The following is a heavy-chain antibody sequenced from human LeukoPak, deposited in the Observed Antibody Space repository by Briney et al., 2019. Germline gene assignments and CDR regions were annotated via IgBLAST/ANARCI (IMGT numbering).Heavy chain of an antibody. Sequence: GRSLRLSCAASGFTFSSYAMHWVRQAPGKGLEWVAVISYDGSNKYYADSVKGRFTISRDNSKNTLYLQMNSLRAEDTAVYYCARGEDIVVVPAAFYGMDVWGQGTTVTVSS. D-gene: IGHD2-2*01. CDR1: GFTFSSYA. J-gene: IGHJ6*02. V-gene: IGHV3-30-3*01. CDR2: ISYDGSNK. CDR3: ARGEDIVVVPAAFYGMDV.